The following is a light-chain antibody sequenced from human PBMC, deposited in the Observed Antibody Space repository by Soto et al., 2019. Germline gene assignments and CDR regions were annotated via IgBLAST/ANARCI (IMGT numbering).Light chain of an antibody. CDR2: EVS. CDR3: SSYTSTNTLV. V-gene: IGLV2-14*01. J-gene: IGLJ3*02. Sequence: QSALTQPASVSGSPGQSITISCSGTSSDIGGYKYVSWYQQLPGKAPKLMIYEVSNRPSGVSNRFSGSKSGNTASLTISGLQAEDEAHYCCSSYTSTNTLVFGGGTKVTVL. CDR1: SSDIGGYKY.